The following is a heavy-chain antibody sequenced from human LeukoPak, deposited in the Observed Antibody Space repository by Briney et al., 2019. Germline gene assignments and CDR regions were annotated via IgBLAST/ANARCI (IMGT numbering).Heavy chain of an antibody. D-gene: IGHD1-26*01. CDR1: GFTFSNAW. V-gene: IGHV3-15*01. Sequence: GGSLRLSCAASGFTFSNAWMSWVRQAPGKGLEWVGRIKSKTDGGTTDYAAPVKGRFTISRDDSKNTLYLQMNSLKTEDTAVYYCTTDIVGRGSYHVDAFDIWGQGTMVTVSS. CDR3: TTDIVGRGSYHVDAFDI. J-gene: IGHJ3*02. CDR2: IKSKTDGGTT.